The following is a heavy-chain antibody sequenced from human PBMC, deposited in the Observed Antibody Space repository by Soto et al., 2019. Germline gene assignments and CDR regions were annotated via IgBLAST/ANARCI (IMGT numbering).Heavy chain of an antibody. J-gene: IGHJ4*02. V-gene: IGHV4-59*02. CDR1: GVSVTSYY. CDR3: AREQYNWKL. D-gene: IGHD1-20*01. Sequence: PSETLSLTCSVSGVSVTSYYWTWIRHSPGKGLEWIGYVYHTGNTCYNPSLKSRVTISLDTSKNQVSLRLRSVTTADTAVYYCAREQYNWKLWGQGTLVTVSS. CDR2: VYHTGNT.